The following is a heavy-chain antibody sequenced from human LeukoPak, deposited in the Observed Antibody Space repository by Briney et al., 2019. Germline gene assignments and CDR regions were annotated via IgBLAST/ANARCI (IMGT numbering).Heavy chain of an antibody. J-gene: IGHJ4*02. CDR2: IYYSGST. CDR3: ASSPFPSYYYGSGSYYRDYFDY. CDR1: GFTFSSYG. D-gene: IGHD3-10*01. Sequence: GSLRLSCAASGFTFSSYGMHWIRQPPGKGLEWIGSIYYSGSTNYNPSLKSRVTISVDTSKNQFSLKLSSVTAADTAVYYCASSPFPSYYYGSGSYYRDYFDYWGQGTLVTVSS. V-gene: IGHV4-59*01.